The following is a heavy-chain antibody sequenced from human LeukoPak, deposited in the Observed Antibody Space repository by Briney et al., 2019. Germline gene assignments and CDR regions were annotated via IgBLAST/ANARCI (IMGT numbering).Heavy chain of an antibody. CDR1: GFTFSSYW. CDR3: VRRNY. CDR2: ISSDGSST. Sequence: PGGSLRLSCAASGFTFSSYWMHWVRQAPGKGLVWVSRISSDGSSTGYADSVKGRFTISRDNAQNTLDLQMNSLRAEDTAVYYCVRRNYWGQGTLVTVSS. J-gene: IGHJ4*02. V-gene: IGHV3-74*01.